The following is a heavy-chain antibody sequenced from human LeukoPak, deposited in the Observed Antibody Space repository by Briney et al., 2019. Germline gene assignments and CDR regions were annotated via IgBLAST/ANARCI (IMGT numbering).Heavy chain of an antibody. V-gene: IGHV4-39*01. CDR1: GGSISSSSYS. CDR2: IYYSGST. Sequence: PSETLSLTCTVSGGSISSSSYSWGWIRQPPGKGLEWIGSIYYSGSTYYNPSLKSRVTISVDTSKNQFSLKLSSVTAADTAVYYCARHGGGDYAYYYYGMDVWGQGTTVTVSS. J-gene: IGHJ6*02. D-gene: IGHD4-17*01. CDR3: ARHGGGDYAYYYYGMDV.